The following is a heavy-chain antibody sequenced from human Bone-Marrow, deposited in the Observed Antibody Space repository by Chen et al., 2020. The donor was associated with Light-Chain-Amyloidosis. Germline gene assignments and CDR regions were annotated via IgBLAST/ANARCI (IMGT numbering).Heavy chain of an antibody. D-gene: IGHD6-19*01. CDR2: IKQDGSEK. V-gene: IGHV3-7*01. CDR3: ARYPLDGSGWPFDY. CDR1: GFTFSSYW. J-gene: IGHJ4*02. Sequence: GSLRLSCAASGFTFSSYWMSWVRQAPGKGLEWVANIKQDGSEKYYVDSVKGRFTISRDNAKNSLYLQMNSLRAEDTAVYYCARYPLDGSGWPFDYWGQGTLVTVSS.